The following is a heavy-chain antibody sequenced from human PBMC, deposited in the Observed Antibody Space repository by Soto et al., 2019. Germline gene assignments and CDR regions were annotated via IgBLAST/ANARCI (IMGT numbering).Heavy chain of an antibody. Sequence: EVQLVESGGGLVQSGGSLRLSCAASGFTFSSYDMHWVRQATGKGLEWVSVIGIAGDTYYPDSVKGRFTISRENAKNSLYLQMNSLRAGDTAVYYCARTVAGTYFDFWGQGTLVTVSS. J-gene: IGHJ4*02. CDR2: IGIAGDT. CDR1: GFTFSSYD. V-gene: IGHV3-13*04. D-gene: IGHD6-19*01. CDR3: ARTVAGTYFDF.